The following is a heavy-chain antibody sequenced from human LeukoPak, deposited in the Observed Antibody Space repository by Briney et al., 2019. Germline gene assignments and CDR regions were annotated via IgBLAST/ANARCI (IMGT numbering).Heavy chain of an antibody. J-gene: IGHJ2*01. Sequence: SETLSLTCTVSGGSISSGGYYWSWIRQPPGKGLEWIGYIYYSGSTYYNPSLKSRVTISVDTSKNQFSLKLSSVTAADTAVYYCARVNFRITMIVVAYWYFDLWGRGTLVTVSS. V-gene: IGHV4-30-4*01. CDR2: IYYSGST. CDR1: GGSISSGGYY. CDR3: ARVNFRITMIVVAYWYFDL. D-gene: IGHD3-22*01.